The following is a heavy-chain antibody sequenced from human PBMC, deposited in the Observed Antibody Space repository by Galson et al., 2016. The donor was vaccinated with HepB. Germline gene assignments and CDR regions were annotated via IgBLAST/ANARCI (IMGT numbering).Heavy chain of an antibody. CDR3: AKHRGYNYGYDAYDV. CDR1: GFTVNNYA. Sequence: SLRLSCASSGFTVNNYAMSWVRQAPGKGLEYDSAISGGGGLTHYADSVKGRFTISRDNSKNTLYMQMNSLRAEDTAIYYCAKHRGYNYGYDAYDVWGQGTVVSVSS. D-gene: IGHD5-18*01. J-gene: IGHJ3*01. V-gene: IGHV3-23*01. CDR2: ISGGGGLT.